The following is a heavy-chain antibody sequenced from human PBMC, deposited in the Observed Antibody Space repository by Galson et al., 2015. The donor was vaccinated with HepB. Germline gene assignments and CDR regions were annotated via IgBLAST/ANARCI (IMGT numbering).Heavy chain of an antibody. Sequence: ETLSLTCAVSGGSISSANWWTWVRQSPGKGLEWIGEKYHSGSANYNPSLKSRVTISVDKSNNHFSLRLTSVTAADTAVYYCARGLWLGESSYGMDVWGQGTTVTVSS. CDR1: GGSISSANW. CDR2: KYHSGSA. J-gene: IGHJ6*02. V-gene: IGHV4-4*02. D-gene: IGHD3-10*01. CDR3: ARGLWLGESSYGMDV.